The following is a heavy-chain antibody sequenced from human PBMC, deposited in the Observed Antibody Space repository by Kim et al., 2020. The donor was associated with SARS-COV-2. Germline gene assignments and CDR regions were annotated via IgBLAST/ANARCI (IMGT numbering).Heavy chain of an antibody. CDR2: IYTSGST. V-gene: IGHV4-4*07. J-gene: IGHJ4*02. Sequence: SETLSLTCTVSGGSISSYYWSWIRQPAGKGLEWIGRIYTSGSTNYNPSLKSRVTMSVDTSKNQFSLKLSSVTAADTAVYYCARDASQYNWKDGYFDYWGQGTLVTVSS. CDR3: ARDASQYNWKDGYFDY. D-gene: IGHD1-20*01. CDR1: GGSISSYY.